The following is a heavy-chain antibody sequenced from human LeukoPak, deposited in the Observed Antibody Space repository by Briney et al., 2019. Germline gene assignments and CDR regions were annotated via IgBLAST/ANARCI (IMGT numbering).Heavy chain of an antibody. CDR1: GGSFSGYY. Sequence: SETLSLTCAVYGGSFSGYYWSWIRQPPGKGLEWIGEINHSGSTNYNPSLKSRVTISVDTSKNQFSLKLSSATAADTAVYYCAREPGHSDNDYWGQGTLVTVSS. J-gene: IGHJ4*02. D-gene: IGHD5-12*01. V-gene: IGHV4-34*01. CDR2: INHSGST. CDR3: AREPGHSDNDY.